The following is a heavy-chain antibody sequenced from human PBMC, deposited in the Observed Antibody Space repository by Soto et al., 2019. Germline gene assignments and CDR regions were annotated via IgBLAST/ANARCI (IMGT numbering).Heavy chain of an antibody. CDR3: ARESSSPNYYYYGMDV. CDR1: GYTFSGYS. J-gene: IGHJ6*02. V-gene: IGHV1-18*04. Sequence: QVVLEQSGGEVKKPGASVKVSCKASGYTFSGYSITWVRQAPGQGLEWMGRISGYNGNTNYARTLRDRLTLTTDTSTSTAYMELRSLTSEDTAVYYCARESSSPNYYYYGMDVWGQGTTVTVSS. CDR2: ISGYNGNT. D-gene: IGHD6-6*01.